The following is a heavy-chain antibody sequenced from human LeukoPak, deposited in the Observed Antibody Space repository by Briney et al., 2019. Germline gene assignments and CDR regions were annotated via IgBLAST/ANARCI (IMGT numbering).Heavy chain of an antibody. CDR3: ARGPKVRGVIWNWFDP. V-gene: IGHV1-3*03. CDR2: INAGNGNT. Sequence: GASVKVSCKASGYTFTSYAMHWVRQAPGQRLEWMGWINAGNGNTKYSQEFQGRVTITRDTSASTAYMELSSLRSEDMAVYYCARGPKVRGVIWNWFDPWGQGTLVTVSS. CDR1: GYTFTSYA. D-gene: IGHD3-10*01. J-gene: IGHJ5*02.